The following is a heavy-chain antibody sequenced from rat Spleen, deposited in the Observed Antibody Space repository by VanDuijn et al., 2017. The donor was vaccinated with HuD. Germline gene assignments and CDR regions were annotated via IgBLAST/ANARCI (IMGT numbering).Heavy chain of an antibody. CDR1: GFTFSNYY. CDR2: ISTGGGNT. Sequence: EVQLVESGGGLVQPGRSMKLSCAASGFTFSNYYMAWVRQAPTKGLEWVASISTGGGNTYYRDSVKGRFTISRDNAKSTLYLQMDSLRSEDTATYYCARGGYGGYSANWFAYWGQGTLVTVSS. J-gene: IGHJ3*01. D-gene: IGHD1-11*01. V-gene: IGHV5-25*01. CDR3: ARGGYGGYSANWFAY.